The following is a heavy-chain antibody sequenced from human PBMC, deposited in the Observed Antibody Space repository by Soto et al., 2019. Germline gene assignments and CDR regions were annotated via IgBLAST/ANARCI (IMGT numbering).Heavy chain of an antibody. D-gene: IGHD6-13*01. CDR3: AEDIGYSCSAYGPYRYSYYYGMDV. CDR2: ISWNSGSI. CDR1: GFTFDDYA. Sequence: SLRLSCAASGFTFDDYAMHWVRPAPGKGLGWVLGISWNSGSIGYADSVKGRFTISRDNAKNSLYLQMNSLRAEDTALYYCAEDIGYSCSAYGPYRYSYYYGMDVWGQGTTVTVSS. V-gene: IGHV3-9*01. J-gene: IGHJ6*02.